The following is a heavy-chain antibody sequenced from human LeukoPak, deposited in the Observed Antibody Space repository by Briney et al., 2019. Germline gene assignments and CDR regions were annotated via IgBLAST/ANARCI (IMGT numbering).Heavy chain of an antibody. CDR1: GFTFSNYA. D-gene: IGHD6-19*01. Sequence: GGSLSLSCAAFGFTFSNYAMSWVRQAPGKGLEWVSGISGSGDNTYYADSVKGRFTISRDNSKNTLYLQMNSLRAEDTAVYYCARRHIGSGWSYFDYWGQGTLVTVSS. CDR3: ARRHIGSGWSYFDY. V-gene: IGHV3-23*01. CDR2: ISGSGDNT. J-gene: IGHJ4*02.